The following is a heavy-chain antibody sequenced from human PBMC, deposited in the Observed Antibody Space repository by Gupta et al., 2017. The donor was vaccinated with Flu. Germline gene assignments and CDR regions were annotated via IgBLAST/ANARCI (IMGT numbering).Heavy chain of an antibody. D-gene: IGHD2-2*01. CDR2: IWFEGSNK. CDR3: ARGVIVAAALSHGMDV. J-gene: IGHJ6*02. Sequence: QVQLVASGGGVVQPASSLRLSCAASGFNFRRYGMHWVRRAPGKGLEWVAVIWFEGSNKYYTDSVKGRFTILRDKSKNTLHLQLKRLRAEDTAVYFWARGVIVAAALSHGMDVWGQGPTVTVSS. CDR1: GFNFRRYG. V-gene: IGHV3-33*01.